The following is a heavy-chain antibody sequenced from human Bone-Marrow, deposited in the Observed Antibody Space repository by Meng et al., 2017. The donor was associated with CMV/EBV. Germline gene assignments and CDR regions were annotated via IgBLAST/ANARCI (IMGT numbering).Heavy chain of an antibody. D-gene: IGHD6-13*01. V-gene: IGHV4-59*01. Sequence: ESLKISCTVSGGSISSYYWSWIRQPPGKGLEWIGYIYYSGSTNYNPSLKSRVTISVDTSKNQFSLKLSSVTAADTAVYYCARLYSSSSPGRYWGQGTLVTVSS. CDR3: ARLYSSSSPGRY. CDR1: GGSISSYY. CDR2: IYYSGST. J-gene: IGHJ4*02.